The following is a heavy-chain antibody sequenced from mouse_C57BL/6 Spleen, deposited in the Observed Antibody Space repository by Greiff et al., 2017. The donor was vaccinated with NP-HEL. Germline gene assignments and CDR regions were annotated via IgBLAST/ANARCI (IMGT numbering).Heavy chain of an antibody. D-gene: IGHD2-5*01. CDR3: AGAYYSNDDDLYAMDY. V-gene: IGHV15-2*01. Sequence: QVQLQQSGSELRSPGSSVKLSCKDFDSEVFPIAYMSWVRQKPGHGFEWIGGILPSIGRTIYGEKFEDKATLDADTLSNTAYLELNSLTSEDSAIYYCAGAYYSNDDDLYAMDYWGQGTSVTVAS. CDR2: ILPSIGRT. CDR1: DSEVFPIAY. J-gene: IGHJ4*01.